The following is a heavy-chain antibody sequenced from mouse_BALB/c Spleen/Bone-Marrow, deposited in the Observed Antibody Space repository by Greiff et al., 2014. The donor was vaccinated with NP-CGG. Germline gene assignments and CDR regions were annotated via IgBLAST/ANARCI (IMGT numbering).Heavy chain of an antibody. D-gene: IGHD1-1*02. CDR3: ARLGGYGPYFDY. CDR2: ISYSGST. CDR1: GDSITSGY. J-gene: IGHJ2*01. V-gene: IGHV3-8*02. Sequence: EVMLVESGPSLVKPSQTLYLTCSVTGDSITSGYWNWIRKFPGNKLEYMGYISYSGSTYFNPSLKSRISITRDTSKNQYYLQLNSVTTEDTATYYCARLGGYGPYFDYWGQGTTLTVSS.